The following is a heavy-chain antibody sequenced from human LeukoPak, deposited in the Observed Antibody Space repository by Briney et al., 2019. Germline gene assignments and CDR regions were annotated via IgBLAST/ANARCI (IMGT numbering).Heavy chain of an antibody. CDR3: AREVGPWELRSADAFDI. V-gene: IGHV4-59*01. CDR1: GGSISSYY. D-gene: IGHD1-26*01. CDR2: IYYSGST. Sequence: SETLSLTCTVSGGSISSYYWSWIRQPPGKGLEWIGYIYYSGSTNYNPSLKSRVTISVDTSKNQLPLKLSSVTAADTAVYYCAREVGPWELRSADAFDIWGQGTMVAVSS. J-gene: IGHJ3*02.